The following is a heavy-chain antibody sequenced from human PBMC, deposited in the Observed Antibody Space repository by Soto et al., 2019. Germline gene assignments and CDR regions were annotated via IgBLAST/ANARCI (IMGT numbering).Heavy chain of an antibody. V-gene: IGHV4-30-4*08. CDR1: EGTISNDYYR. D-gene: IGHD1-26*01. CDR2: IHHSGSI. J-gene: IGHJ6*02. Sequence: SLTLPHTNTVAEGTISNDYYRCTFKHQTPGKGLEWIGYIHHSGSILYNPSLKSRVTISVDTSKNQFSLHLTSVTAADTAVYFCAGEGDGGESLDVLGQGTTVIVFS. CDR3: AGEGDGGESLDV.